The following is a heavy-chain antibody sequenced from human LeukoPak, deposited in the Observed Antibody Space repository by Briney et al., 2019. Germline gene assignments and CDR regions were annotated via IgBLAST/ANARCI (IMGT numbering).Heavy chain of an antibody. V-gene: IGHV1-46*03. CDR2: LNPSRGTT. CDR1: GYNFSSYY. CDR3: SRGATRGVGGSYDLDF. J-gene: IGHJ4*02. D-gene: IGHD3-16*01. Sequence: GASVTLSYKASGYNFSSYYIQWVRQDPGQGLEWMGLLNPSRGTTAYAPKFQGRVTITRDTSSNTVYMELRGLRSDDTAIYYCSRGATRGVGGSYDLDFWGQGSLVTVSS.